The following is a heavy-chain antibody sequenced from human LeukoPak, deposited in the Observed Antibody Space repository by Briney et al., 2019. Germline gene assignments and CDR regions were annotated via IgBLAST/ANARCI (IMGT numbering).Heavy chain of an antibody. Sequence: ASVKVSCKASGYTFTAYHMHWVRQAPGQGLEWMGGIIPIFGTANYAQKFQGRVTITADESTSTAYMELSSLRSEDTAVYYCARECEMATIRDAFDIWGQGTMVTVSS. V-gene: IGHV1-69*13. CDR2: IIPIFGTA. CDR3: ARECEMATIRDAFDI. J-gene: IGHJ3*02. CDR1: GYTFTAYH. D-gene: IGHD5-24*01.